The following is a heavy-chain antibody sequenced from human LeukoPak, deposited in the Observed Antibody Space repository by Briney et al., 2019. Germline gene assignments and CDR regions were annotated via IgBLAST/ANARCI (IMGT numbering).Heavy chain of an antibody. Sequence: SETLSLTCAVSGGPFSGYFWSWIRQSSGKGRGWVGEIHNIGTTNYNPSLNSRVTISEDTSKNQFYLNLSSVTAADTAVYYCARTYYYNLGSFPFDFWGQGTLVTVSS. CDR1: GGPFSGYF. J-gene: IGHJ4*02. CDR2: IHNIGTT. CDR3: ARTYYYNLGSFPFDF. V-gene: IGHV4-34*01. D-gene: IGHD3-10*01.